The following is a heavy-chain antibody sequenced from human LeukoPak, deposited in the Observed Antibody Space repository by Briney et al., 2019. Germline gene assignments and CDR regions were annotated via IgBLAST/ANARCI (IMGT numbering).Heavy chain of an antibody. J-gene: IGHJ4*02. CDR1: GGSFSGYY. Sequence: SETLSLTCAVYGGSFSGYYWSWIRQPPGKGLEWIGEINHSGSTNYNPSLKSRVTISVDTSKNQFSLKLSSVTAADTAVYYCARVARVRGVMKRVKYIDYWGQGTLVTVSS. V-gene: IGHV4-34*01. CDR3: ARVARVRGVMKRVKYIDY. D-gene: IGHD3-10*01. CDR2: INHSGST.